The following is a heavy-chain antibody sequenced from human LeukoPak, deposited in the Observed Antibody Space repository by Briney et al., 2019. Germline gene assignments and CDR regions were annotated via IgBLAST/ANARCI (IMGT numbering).Heavy chain of an antibody. D-gene: IGHD5-24*01. CDR2: IDHRGDT. J-gene: IGHJ4*03. CDR1: GGSFSRYY. CDR3: ARGATISETGYFDF. Sequence: SETLSLTCAVYGGSFSRYYWSWIRQSPGKGLEWIAEIDHRGDTNYNPSVKSQVTISVDTSKNQFSLKVRSLSAADTAVYYCARGATISETGYFDFWGQGTPVTVSS. V-gene: IGHV4-34*01.